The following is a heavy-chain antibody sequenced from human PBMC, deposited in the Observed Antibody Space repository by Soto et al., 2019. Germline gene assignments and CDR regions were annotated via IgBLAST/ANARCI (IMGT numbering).Heavy chain of an antibody. V-gene: IGHV4-39*07. Sequence: SETLCLTCTVSGGSISSSSYYWSWIRQPPGKGLEWIGEINHSGSTNYNPSLKSRVTISVDTSKNQFSLKLSSVTAADTAVYYCARVGFNWNDDYYGMDVWGQGTTVTVSS. J-gene: IGHJ6*02. CDR1: GGSISSSSYY. D-gene: IGHD1-20*01. CDR3: ARVGFNWNDDYYGMDV. CDR2: INHSGST.